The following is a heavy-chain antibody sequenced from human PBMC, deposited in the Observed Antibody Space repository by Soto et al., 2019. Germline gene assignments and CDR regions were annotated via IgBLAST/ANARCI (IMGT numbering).Heavy chain of an antibody. Sequence: QVQLVQSGAEVKKPGASVKVSCKASGYTFTSYDINWVRQATGQGLEWMGWMNPNSGNTGYAQKFQGRGTMTRNTSISTAYMELSSLRSEDTAVYYCARAINYDFWSGYYTREHYYYYYMDVWGKGTTVTVSS. D-gene: IGHD3-3*01. CDR1: GYTFTSYD. J-gene: IGHJ6*03. CDR3: ARAINYDFWSGYYTREHYYYYYMDV. V-gene: IGHV1-8*01. CDR2: MNPNSGNT.